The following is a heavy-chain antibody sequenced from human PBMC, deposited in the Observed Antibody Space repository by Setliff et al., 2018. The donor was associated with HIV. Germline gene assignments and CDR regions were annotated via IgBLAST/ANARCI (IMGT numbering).Heavy chain of an antibody. CDR3: ARPFDWGSSHPLGY. D-gene: IGHD3-9*01. V-gene: IGHV4-34*01. J-gene: IGHJ4*02. CDR2: INHRGST. Sequence: SETLSLTCAVYGGSFSGYYWSWIRQPPGKGLEWIGEINHRGSTNCNPSLKSRVSISVDTSKNQLSLKLTSVSAADTAVYYCARPFDWGSSHPLGYWSQGTLVTVSS. CDR1: GGSFSGYY.